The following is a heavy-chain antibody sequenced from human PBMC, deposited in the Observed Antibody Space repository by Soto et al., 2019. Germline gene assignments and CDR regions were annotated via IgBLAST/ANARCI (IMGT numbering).Heavy chain of an antibody. CDR2: INPATGAA. J-gene: IGHJ3*02. Sequence: QLHLVQSGAVVKKPGASVTVSCSASGYPVTAYYMHWVRQAPGRGLEWMGGINPATGAAKYTQTFLGRVTMPRDTSTSTVFMELSGLTSEDTAVFYWARGGGVGVAGSAAFDMWGQGTLVTVSS. D-gene: IGHD3-3*01. CDR1: GYPVTAYY. CDR3: ARGGGVGVAGSAAFDM. V-gene: IGHV1-2*02.